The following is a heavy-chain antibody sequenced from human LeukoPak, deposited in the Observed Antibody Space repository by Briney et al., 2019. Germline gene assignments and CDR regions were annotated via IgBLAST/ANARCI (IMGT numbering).Heavy chain of an antibody. V-gene: IGHV3-21*01. D-gene: IGHD6-19*01. CDR3: AGQGYSSGWFQGY. CDR2: ISSSSSYI. J-gene: IGHJ4*02. CDR1: GFTFSSYS. Sequence: GGSLRLSCAASGFTFSSYSMNWVRQAPGKGLEWVSSISSSSSYIYYADSVKGRFTISRDNAKNSLYLQMNSLRAEDTAVYYCAGQGYSSGWFQGYWGQGTLVTVSS.